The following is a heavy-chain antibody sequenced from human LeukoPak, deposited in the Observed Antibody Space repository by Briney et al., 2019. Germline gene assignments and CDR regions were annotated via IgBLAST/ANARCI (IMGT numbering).Heavy chain of an antibody. Sequence: GGSLRLSCAASGFTLSDYYMTWIRQAPGKGLEWVSYVSNGGSSSILYADSVKGRFTVFRDYAKNSLYLQMNSLRADNTGVYYCARDKSNKGHDCWGQGTLVTVSS. CDR2: VSNGGSSSI. CDR1: GFTLSDYY. CDR3: ARDKSNKGHDC. J-gene: IGHJ4*02. V-gene: IGHV3-11*01.